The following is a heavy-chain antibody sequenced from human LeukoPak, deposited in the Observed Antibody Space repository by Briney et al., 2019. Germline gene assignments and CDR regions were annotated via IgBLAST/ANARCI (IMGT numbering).Heavy chain of an antibody. J-gene: IGHJ6*02. Sequence: GGSLRLSCAASGFTFDDYAMHWVRQAPGKGLEWVSLISGDGGSIYYADSVKGRFTISRDNSKNSLYLQMNSLRTEDTALYYCAKGAYSYGQENYYYYYGMDVWGQGTTVTVSS. D-gene: IGHD5-18*01. CDR3: AKGAYSYGQENYYYYYGMDV. CDR2: ISGDGGSI. CDR1: GFTFDDYA. V-gene: IGHV3-43*02.